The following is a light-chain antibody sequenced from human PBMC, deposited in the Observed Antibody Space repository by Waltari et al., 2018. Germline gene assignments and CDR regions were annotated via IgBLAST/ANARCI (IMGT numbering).Light chain of an antibody. J-gene: IGLJ1*01. Sequence: QSALTQPASVSGSPGQSITISCTGTSSDVGGYNYVSWSQQHPGKAPKLMIYEVNNRPSGVSDRFSGSKSGNTASLTISGLQAEDEADYYCTSYTSSITYVFGTGTKVTVL. V-gene: IGLV2-14*01. CDR1: SSDVGGYNY. CDR3: TSYTSSITYV. CDR2: EVN.